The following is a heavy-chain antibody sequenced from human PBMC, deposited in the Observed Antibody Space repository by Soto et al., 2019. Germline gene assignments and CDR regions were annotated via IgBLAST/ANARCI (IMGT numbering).Heavy chain of an antibody. V-gene: IGHV3-23*01. J-gene: IGHJ6*02. D-gene: IGHD3-9*01. CDR3: ATAGLTGTV. CDR1: GFNFSRYA. CDR2: TDPSGGGK. Sequence: EGQLLESGGGLVQPGGSLRLSCAASGFNFSRYAMTWVRQTPGKGLEWVSTTDPSGGGKYYGDSVKGRFIISRDNSKKMLYLQMNSLRVEDTALYYCATAGLTGTVWGQGTTVTVSS.